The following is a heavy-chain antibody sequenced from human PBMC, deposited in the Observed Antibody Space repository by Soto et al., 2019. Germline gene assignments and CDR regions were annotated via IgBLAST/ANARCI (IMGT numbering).Heavy chain of an antibody. CDR2: INSDGSRT. J-gene: IGHJ5*02. Sequence: EVQLVESGGGLVQPGESLRLSCAASGFTFSSYWMHWVRQAPGKGLVWVSRINSDGSRTNYADSVKGRFTVYRDNAKNTQYLQMNSLRAEDTAVYYCARVLTCSSNWFDPCGQGTLVTVSS. D-gene: IGHD6-6*01. CDR3: ARVLTCSSNWFDP. CDR1: GFTFSSYW. V-gene: IGHV3-74*01.